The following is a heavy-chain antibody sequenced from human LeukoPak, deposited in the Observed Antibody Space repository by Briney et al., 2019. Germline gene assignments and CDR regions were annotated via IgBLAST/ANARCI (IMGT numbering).Heavy chain of an antibody. V-gene: IGHV3-23*01. CDR3: ARFLDYGDYSIDY. D-gene: IGHD4-17*01. CDR2: ISGSGGGT. CDR1: GFMFSNYA. Sequence: GGSLRLSCAASGFMFSNYAMSWVRQAPGKGLEWVSAISGSGGGTYYADSVKGRFTISRDNSKNTLYLQMNSLRAEDTAVYYCARFLDYGDYSIDYWGQGTLVTVSS. J-gene: IGHJ4*02.